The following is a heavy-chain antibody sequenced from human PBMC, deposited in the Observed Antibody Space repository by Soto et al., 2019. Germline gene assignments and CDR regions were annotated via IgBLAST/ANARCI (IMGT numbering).Heavy chain of an antibody. CDR2: ISGSGGST. D-gene: IGHD6-13*01. CDR1: GFSFSSYA. V-gene: IGHV3-23*01. CDR3: AKDYSSSWKYFDL. Sequence: EVQLLESGGGLVQPGGSLRLSCAASGFSFSSYAMSWVRQAPGKGLEWVSVISGSGGSTYYADSVKGRFTLSRDNSKNTLYLQVNSLRAEDTDVYYCAKDYSSSWKYFDLWGRGTLVTVSS. J-gene: IGHJ2*01.